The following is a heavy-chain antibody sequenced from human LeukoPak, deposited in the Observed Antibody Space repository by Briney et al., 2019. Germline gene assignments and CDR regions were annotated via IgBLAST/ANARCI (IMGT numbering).Heavy chain of an antibody. CDR3: ARVSWFGEDFDY. D-gene: IGHD3-10*01. CDR2: INPNSGGT. CDR1: GYTFIGYY. V-gene: IGHV1-2*02. Sequence: ASVKVSCKASGYTFIGYYMHWVRQAPGQGLEWMGWINPNSGGTNYAQKFQGRVTMTRDTSISTAYMELSRLRSDDTAVYYCARVSWFGEDFDYWGQGTLVTVSS. J-gene: IGHJ4*02.